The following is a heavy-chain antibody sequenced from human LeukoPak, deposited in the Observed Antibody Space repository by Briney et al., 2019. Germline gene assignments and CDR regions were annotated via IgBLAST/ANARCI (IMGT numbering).Heavy chain of an antibody. D-gene: IGHD6-13*01. CDR1: GFTFSSYA. Sequence: HPAGSLRLSCAASGFTFSSYAMSWVRQAPGKGLEWVSAISGSGGSTYYADSVKGRFTISRDNSKNTLYLQMNSLRAEDTAVYYCAKDPPSWYSSSWYGFDPWGQGTLVTVSS. CDR2: ISGSGGST. CDR3: AKDPPSWYSSSWYGFDP. J-gene: IGHJ5*02. V-gene: IGHV3-23*01.